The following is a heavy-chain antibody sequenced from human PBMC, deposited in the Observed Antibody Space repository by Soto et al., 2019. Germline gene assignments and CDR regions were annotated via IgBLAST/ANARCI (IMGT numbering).Heavy chain of an antibody. V-gene: IGHV4-39*01. J-gene: IGHJ4*02. CDR2: VYYSGIT. D-gene: IGHD3-16*02. CDR1: GGSISSSSYY. Sequence: PSETLSLTCSVSGGSISSSSYYWGWIRQPPGKGLEWIGSVYYSGITYYNPSLKSRVTISVDTSKNQFSLKLTSVTAADTAVYLCARQYVGIHLGESSLYPFDSWGQGTLVTVSS. CDR3: ARQYVGIHLGESSLYPFDS.